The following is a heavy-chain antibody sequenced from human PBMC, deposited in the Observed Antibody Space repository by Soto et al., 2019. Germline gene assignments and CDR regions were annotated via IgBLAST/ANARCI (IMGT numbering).Heavy chain of an antibody. V-gene: IGHV1-3*01. CDR3: ARKSLGGKIVGDAFDI. CDR1: GYTFTSYA. Sequence: QVQLVQSGAEVKKPGASVKVSCKASGYTFTSYAMHWVRQAPGQGLEWMGWINAGNGNTKYSQKFMGRVTITRDISANTAYMKLSSLRSEDTAVYYCARKSLGGKIVGDAFDIWGQGTMVTVSS. D-gene: IGHD3-22*01. J-gene: IGHJ3*02. CDR2: INAGNGNT.